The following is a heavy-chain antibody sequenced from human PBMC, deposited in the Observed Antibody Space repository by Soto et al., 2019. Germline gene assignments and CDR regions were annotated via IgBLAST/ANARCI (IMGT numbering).Heavy chain of an antibody. CDR3: AREKTSCGMDV. CDR2: MNPNSGNT. CDR1: GYTFTSYD. Sequence: QVQLVQSGAEVKKPGASVKVSCKASGYTFTSYDINWGRQATGQRLEWMGWMNPNSGNTGNAQKFQGRVTKTRNSSISTAYMELSSLRSEDTAVYYCAREKTSCGMDVWGQGTTVTVSS. J-gene: IGHJ6*02. V-gene: IGHV1-8*01.